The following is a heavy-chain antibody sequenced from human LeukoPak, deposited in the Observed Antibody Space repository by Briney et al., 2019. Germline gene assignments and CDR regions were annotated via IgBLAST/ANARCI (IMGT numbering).Heavy chain of an antibody. V-gene: IGHV3-74*01. J-gene: IGHJ3*02. Sequence: PGGSLRLSCAASGFTFNSYWMHWVRQAPGKGLVWVSRINSDGSGTSDADFVKGRFTISRDNSKNTLYLQMNSLRAEDTAMYYCARDRLTNDAFDIWGQGPMVTVSS. CDR2: INSDGSGT. CDR1: GFTFNSYW. D-gene: IGHD2-8*01. CDR3: ARDRLTNDAFDI.